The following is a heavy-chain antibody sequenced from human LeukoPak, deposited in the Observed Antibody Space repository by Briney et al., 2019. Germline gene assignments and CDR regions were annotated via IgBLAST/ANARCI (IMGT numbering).Heavy chain of an antibody. Sequence: GGSLRLSCATSGFTVTSNYMSWVRQAPGKGLEWVSAISGSGGSTYYADSVKGRFTISRDNSKNTLYLQMNSLRAEDTAVYYCAKDPHCRSTSGLDYYGMDVWGQGTTVTVSS. CDR2: ISGSGGST. D-gene: IGHD2-2*01. V-gene: IGHV3-23*01. J-gene: IGHJ6*02. CDR3: AKDPHCRSTSGLDYYGMDV. CDR1: GFTVTSNY.